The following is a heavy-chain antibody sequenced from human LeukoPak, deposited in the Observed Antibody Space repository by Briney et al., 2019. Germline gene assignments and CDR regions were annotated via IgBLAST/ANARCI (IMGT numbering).Heavy chain of an antibody. CDR3: ARVARGDYYYYYMDV. V-gene: IGHV3-30*04. CDR1: GFTSSSYA. CDR2: ISYDGSNK. D-gene: IGHD3-10*01. J-gene: IGHJ6*03. Sequence: AGGSLRLSCAASGFTSSSYAMHWVRQAPGKGLEWVAVISYDGSNKYYADSVKGRFTISRDNSKNTLYLQMNSLRAEDTALYYCARVARGDYYYYYMDVWGKGATVTVSS.